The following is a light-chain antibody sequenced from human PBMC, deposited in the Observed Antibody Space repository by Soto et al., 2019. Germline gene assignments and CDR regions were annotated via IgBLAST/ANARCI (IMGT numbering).Light chain of an antibody. V-gene: IGKV3-20*01. Sequence: EIVVTQSPGTLSLSPGERATLSCRASQSVSSSYLAWYQQKPGQAPRLLIYGASSRATGIPDRFSGSGSGTYFALTISRVAAEGFAVYYCQQYGSSRGTFGQGTKVEIK. CDR3: QQYGSSRGT. J-gene: IGKJ1*01. CDR1: QSVSSSY. CDR2: GAS.